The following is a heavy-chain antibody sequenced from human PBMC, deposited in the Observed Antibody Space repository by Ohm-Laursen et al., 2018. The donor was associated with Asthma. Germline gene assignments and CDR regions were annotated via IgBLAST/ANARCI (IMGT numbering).Heavy chain of an antibody. D-gene: IGHD3-22*01. V-gene: IGHV4-59*08. CDR1: GGSISSYY. J-gene: IGHJ5*02. CDR3: ARHSVIYDSSGADWFDP. Sequence: SDTLSLTCTVSGGSISSYYWSWIRQPPGKGLEWIGYIYYSGSTNYNPSLKSRVTISVDTSKNQFSLKLSSVTAADTAVYYCARHSVIYDSSGADWFDPWGQGTLVTVSS. CDR2: IYYSGST.